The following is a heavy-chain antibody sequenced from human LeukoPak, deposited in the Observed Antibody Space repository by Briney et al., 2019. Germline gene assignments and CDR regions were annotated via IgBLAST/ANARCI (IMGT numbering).Heavy chain of an antibody. CDR1: GFTFSSYA. CDR2: ISGTGGRT. Sequence: GGSLRLSCAASGFTFSSYAMSWVRQAPGKGLEWVSAISGTGGRTYYADSVKGRFTISRDNSKNTLYLQMISLRAEDTAVYYCTTPLPYSAQGGQGTLVTVSS. V-gene: IGHV3-23*01. J-gene: IGHJ4*02. D-gene: IGHD1-14*01. CDR3: TTPLPYSAQ.